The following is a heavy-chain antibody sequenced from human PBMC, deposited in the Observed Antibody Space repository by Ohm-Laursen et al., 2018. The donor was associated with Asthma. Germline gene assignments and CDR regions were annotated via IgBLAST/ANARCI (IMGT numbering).Heavy chain of an antibody. CDR1: GFTFSTYA. CDR2: IYSGGST. Sequence: SLRLSCAASGFTFSTYAMNWVRQAPGQGLEWVSVIYSGGSTYYADSVKGRFTISRDNSKNTLYLQMNSLRAEDTAVYYCARDSYGDYYYYYGMDVWGQGTTVTVSS. CDR3: ARDSYGDYYYYYGMDV. J-gene: IGHJ6*02. D-gene: IGHD4-17*01. V-gene: IGHV3-53*01.